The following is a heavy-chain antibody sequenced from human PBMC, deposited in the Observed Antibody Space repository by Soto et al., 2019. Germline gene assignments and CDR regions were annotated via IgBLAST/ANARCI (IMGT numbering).Heavy chain of an antibody. D-gene: IGHD3-22*01. CDR3: ARGGYYDSSGYYAELPYYFDY. CDR2: ISAYNGNT. V-gene: IGHV1-18*04. Sequence: EASVQVSCKASGYTFTSYGISWVRQAPGQGLEWMGWISAYNGNTNYAQKLQGRVTMTTDTSTSTAYMELRSLRSDDTAVYYCARGGYYDSSGYYAELPYYFDYWGQGTLVTVSS. CDR1: GYTFTSYG. J-gene: IGHJ4*02.